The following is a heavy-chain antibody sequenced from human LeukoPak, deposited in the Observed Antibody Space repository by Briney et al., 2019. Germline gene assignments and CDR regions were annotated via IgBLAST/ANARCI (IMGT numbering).Heavy chain of an antibody. CDR3: ARVRRMIVVVSLPHAFDI. V-gene: IGHV4-39*07. CDR2: VFYNGAT. D-gene: IGHD3-22*01. CDR1: GGSISSSIYY. Sequence: PSETLSLTCIVSGGSISSSIYYWAWVRQPPGKGLEWIGTVFYNGATQYSPSLRSRVTISIDTSTNQFSLKLTSVTAADTAVYYCARVRRMIVVVSLPHAFDIWGQGTMVTVSS. J-gene: IGHJ3*02.